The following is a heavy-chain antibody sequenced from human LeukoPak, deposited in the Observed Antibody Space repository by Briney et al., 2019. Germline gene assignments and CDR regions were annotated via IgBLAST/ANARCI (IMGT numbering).Heavy chain of an antibody. CDR1: GFTVSSNY. CDR3: ARDRGIAAAMDY. Sequence: GGSLRLSCAACGFTVSSNYMSWVRQAPGKGLKWVSVIYGGGSTYYADSVKGRFTISRDSSKNTLYLQMNSLRAEDTAVYYCARDRGIAAAMDYWGQGTLVTVSS. V-gene: IGHV3-53*01. CDR2: IYGGGST. J-gene: IGHJ4*02. D-gene: IGHD6-13*01.